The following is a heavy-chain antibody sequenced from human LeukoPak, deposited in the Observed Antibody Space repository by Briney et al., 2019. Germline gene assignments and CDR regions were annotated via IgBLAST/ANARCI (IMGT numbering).Heavy chain of an antibody. Sequence: SETLSLTCTVSGGSISSYYWSWIRQPPGKGLEWIGYIYYSGSTNYNPSLKSRVTISVDTSKNQFSLKLSSVTAADTAVYYCARHRTTMYAFDIWGQGTMVTASS. D-gene: IGHD4-17*01. CDR2: IYYSGST. V-gene: IGHV4-59*08. J-gene: IGHJ3*02. CDR3: ARHRTTMYAFDI. CDR1: GGSISSYY.